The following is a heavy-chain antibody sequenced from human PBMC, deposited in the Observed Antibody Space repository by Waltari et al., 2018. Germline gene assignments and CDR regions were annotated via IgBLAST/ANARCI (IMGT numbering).Heavy chain of an antibody. CDR3: ARTGYSSSWSTADYFDY. Sequence: QVQLQQCGAGLLKPSETLSLTCAVYGGSFSGSYWSWIRQPPGKGLEWIGEINHSGSTNYNPSLKSRVTISVDTSKNQFSLKLSSVTAADTAVYYCARTGYSSSWSTADYFDYWGQGTLVTVSS. CDR2: INHSGST. CDR1: GGSFSGSY. D-gene: IGHD6-13*01. V-gene: IGHV4-34*01. J-gene: IGHJ4*02.